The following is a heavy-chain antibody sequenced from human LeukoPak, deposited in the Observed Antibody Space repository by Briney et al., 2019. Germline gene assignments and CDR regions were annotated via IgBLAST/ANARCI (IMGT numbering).Heavy chain of an antibody. CDR3: ARERYFGPYYYYMDV. CDR1: GGSISSYY. D-gene: IGHD1-14*01. J-gene: IGHJ6*03. CDR2: IYTSGST. V-gene: IGHV4-4*07. Sequence: SETLSLTCTVSGGSISSYYWSWIRQPAGKGLEWIGRIYTSGSTNYNPSLKSRVTMSVDTSKNQFSLKLSSVTAADTAVYYCARERYFGPYYYYMDVWGKGTTVTISS.